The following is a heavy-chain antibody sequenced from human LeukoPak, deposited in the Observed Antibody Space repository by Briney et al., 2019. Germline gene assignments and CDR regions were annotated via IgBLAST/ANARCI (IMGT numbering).Heavy chain of an antibody. CDR1: GYTFTSYG. Sequence: ASVKVSCKASGYTFTSYGISWVRQAPGQGLEWMGGIIPIFGTANYAQKFQGRVTITADESTSTAYMELSSLRSEDTAVYYCASHGATADYWGQGTLVTVSS. CDR2: IIPIFGTA. J-gene: IGHJ4*02. D-gene: IGHD5-12*01. CDR3: ASHGATADY. V-gene: IGHV1-69*13.